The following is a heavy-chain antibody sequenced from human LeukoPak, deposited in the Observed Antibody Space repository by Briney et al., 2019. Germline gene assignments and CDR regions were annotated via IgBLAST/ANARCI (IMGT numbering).Heavy chain of an antibody. CDR1: GSRFTSYW. Sequence: GGSLQISCKASGSRFTSYWIGGVRQLPGKGLEGMGIIDPSDSDTRYTPSFQGQVTISADKSLTTAYLQWNSLKASDTALYYCARQTAMGRSGDYWGQGTLVTVSS. V-gene: IGHV5-51*01. CDR2: IDPSDSDT. CDR3: ARQTAMGRSGDY. J-gene: IGHJ4*02. D-gene: IGHD5-18*01.